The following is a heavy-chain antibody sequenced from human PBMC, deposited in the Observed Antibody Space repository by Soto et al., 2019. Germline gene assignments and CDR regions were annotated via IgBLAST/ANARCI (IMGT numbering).Heavy chain of an antibody. CDR2: ISGSGGST. Sequence: GGSLRLSCAASGFTFSSYAMSWVRQAPGKGLEWVSAISGSGGSTYYADSVKGRFTISRDNSKNTLYLQMNSLRAEDTAVYYCTTEERITMIVVVHYWGQGTLVTVSS. CDR1: GFTFSSYA. D-gene: IGHD3-22*01. CDR3: TTEERITMIVVVHY. J-gene: IGHJ4*02. V-gene: IGHV3-23*01.